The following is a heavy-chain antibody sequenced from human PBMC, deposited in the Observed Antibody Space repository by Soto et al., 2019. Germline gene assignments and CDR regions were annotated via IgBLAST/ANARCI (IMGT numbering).Heavy chain of an antibody. V-gene: IGHV1-69*01. CDR1: GGTFSSYA. Sequence: QVQLVQSGAEVKKPGSSVKVSCKASGGTFSSYAISWVRQAPGQGLEWMGGIIPIFGTANYAQKFQGRVTITADESTSTAYMELSSLRSEDTAVYYCASSNPYGYSDGYYFDYWGQGTLVTVSS. CDR2: IIPIFGTA. D-gene: IGHD5-18*01. J-gene: IGHJ4*02. CDR3: ASSNPYGYSDGYYFDY.